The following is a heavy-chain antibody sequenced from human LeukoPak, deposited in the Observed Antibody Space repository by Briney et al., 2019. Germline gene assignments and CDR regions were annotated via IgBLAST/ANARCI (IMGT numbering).Heavy chain of an antibody. J-gene: IGHJ4*02. CDR2: INHSGST. Sequence: SETLSLTCAVYGGSFSGYYWSWIRQPPGKGLEWIGEINHSGSTNYNPSLKSRVTISVDTPKNQFSLKLSSVTAADTAVYYCARGRAAAGYYWGQGTLVTVSS. CDR3: ARGRAAAGYY. V-gene: IGHV4-34*01. D-gene: IGHD6-13*01. CDR1: GGSFSGYY.